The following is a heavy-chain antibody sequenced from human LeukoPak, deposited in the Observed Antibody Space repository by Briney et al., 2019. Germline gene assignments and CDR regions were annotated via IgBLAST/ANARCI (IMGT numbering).Heavy chain of an antibody. Sequence: SGGSLRLSCAASGFYFSTYTMNWVRQAPGKGLDWVSSISSSSSYIYYADSVKGRFTISRDNAKNSMYLQMNSLRAEDTAVYYCTRDPGRCTSTSCYPDYWGQGTLVTVSS. CDR3: TRDPGRCTSTSCYPDY. CDR1: GFYFSTYT. D-gene: IGHD2-2*01. J-gene: IGHJ4*02. V-gene: IGHV3-21*01. CDR2: ISSSSSYI.